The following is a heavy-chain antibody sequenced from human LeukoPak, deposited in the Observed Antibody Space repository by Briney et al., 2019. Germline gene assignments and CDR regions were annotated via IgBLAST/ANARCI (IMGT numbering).Heavy chain of an antibody. D-gene: IGHD4-17*01. CDR3: ARAPPPTVTTVFFDY. Sequence: GGSLRLSCAASGFTFSSYSMNWVRQAPGKGLEWVSSISSSSSYIYYADSVKGRFTISRDNAKNSLYLQMTSLRAEDTAVYYCARAPPPTVTTVFFDYWGQGTLVTVSS. J-gene: IGHJ4*02. CDR1: GFTFSSYS. CDR2: ISSSSSYI. V-gene: IGHV3-21*01.